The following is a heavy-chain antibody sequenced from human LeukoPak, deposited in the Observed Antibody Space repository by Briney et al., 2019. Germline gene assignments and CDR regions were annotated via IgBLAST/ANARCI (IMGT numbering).Heavy chain of an antibody. CDR1: GGSISSGSYY. V-gene: IGHV4-61*02. J-gene: IGHJ4*02. CDR2: IYTSGST. CDR3: ARDSSYWSSTSCYRLVNY. Sequence: SETLSLTCTVSGGSISSGSYYWNWIRQPAGKGLEWIGRIYTSGSTNYNPSLKSRVTISVDTSKNQFSQKLSSVTAADTAVYYCARDSSYWSSTSCYRLVNYWGQGTLVTVSS. D-gene: IGHD2-2*01.